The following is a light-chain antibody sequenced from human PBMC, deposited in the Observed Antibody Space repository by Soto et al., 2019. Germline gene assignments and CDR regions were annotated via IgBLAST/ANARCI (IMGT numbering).Light chain of an antibody. CDR2: GAS. CDR3: HQYGSSPWT. Sequence: DIVLTQSPGTLSLSPGERATLSCRASQSVSSNYLAWYQQKPGQAPRLLIYGASTRATGIPDRFSGSGSGTDFPPTISGLEPEDFAVYYCHQYGSSPWTFGQGTKVEIK. J-gene: IGKJ1*01. V-gene: IGKV3-20*01. CDR1: QSVSSNY.